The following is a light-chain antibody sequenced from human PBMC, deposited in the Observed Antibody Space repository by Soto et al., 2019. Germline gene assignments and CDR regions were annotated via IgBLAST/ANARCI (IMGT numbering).Light chain of an antibody. J-gene: IGKJ5*01. CDR2: WAS. CDR3: QQYYSVPIT. V-gene: IGKV4-1*01. Sequence: DIVMTQSPDSLAVSLGERATINCKSSQSVLYTSNNKNYIAWYQQKSGQPPKLLIYWASTRESGVPDRFXGGGSGTDFTLTISSLQAEDVAVYYCQQYYSVPITFGQGTRLEIK. CDR1: QSVLYTSNNKNY.